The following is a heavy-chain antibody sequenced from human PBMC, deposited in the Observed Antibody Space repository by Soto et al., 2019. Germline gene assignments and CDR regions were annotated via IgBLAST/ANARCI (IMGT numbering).Heavy chain of an antibody. CDR2: ISYDGSNK. CDR3: ARTHSVVPAAITYYYGMDV. D-gene: IGHD2-2*02. V-gene: IGHV3-30-3*01. Sequence: GVSLRLSCAASGFTFSSYAMHWVRQAPGKGLEWVAVISYDGSNKYYADSVKGRFTISRDNSKNTLYLQMNSLRAEDTAVYYCARTHSVVPAAITYYYGMDVWGQGTTVTVSS. CDR1: GFTFSSYA. J-gene: IGHJ6*02.